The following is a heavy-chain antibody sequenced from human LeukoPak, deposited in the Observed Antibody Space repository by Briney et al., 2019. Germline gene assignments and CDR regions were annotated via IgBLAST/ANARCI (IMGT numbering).Heavy chain of an antibody. CDR2: ISAYNGNT. D-gene: IGHD6-25*01. V-gene: IGHV1-18*01. Sequence: ASVKVSCKASGYTFTSYGISWVRQAPGQGLEWMGWISAYNGNTNYAQNLQGGVTMTTDTSTRIAYMELRSLGSDDTAIYYCARFSIPANWFDPWGQGTLVTVSS. J-gene: IGHJ5*02. CDR3: ARFSIPANWFDP. CDR1: GYTFTSYG.